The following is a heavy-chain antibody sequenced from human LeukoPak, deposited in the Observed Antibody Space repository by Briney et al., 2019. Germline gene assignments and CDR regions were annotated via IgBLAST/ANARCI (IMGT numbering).Heavy chain of an antibody. CDR2: IYPNDSES. CDR1: GYNFRSYW. V-gene: IGHV5-51*01. CDR3: ARSAGEGNYFGF. J-gene: IGHJ4*02. D-gene: IGHD3-16*01. Sequence: GESLKISCKGSGYNFRSYWIGWVRQVPGRGLEWMGIIYPNDSESRYSPTFQGQVTFSVDKSASTAYLQWSSLRASDTAMYYCARSAGEGNYFGFWGQGTRLIVSS.